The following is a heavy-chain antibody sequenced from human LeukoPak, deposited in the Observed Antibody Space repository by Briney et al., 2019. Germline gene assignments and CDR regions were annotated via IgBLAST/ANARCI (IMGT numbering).Heavy chain of an antibody. CDR1: GFTFSSYS. Sequence: QPGGSLRLSCAASGFTFSSYSMNWVRQAPGKGLERVSYISSSGSTIYYADSVKGRFTISRDNAKNSLYLQMNSLRAEDTAVYYCARAVGSGWYEGFDYWGQGTLVTVSS. CDR3: ARAVGSGWYEGFDY. D-gene: IGHD6-19*01. V-gene: IGHV3-48*04. CDR2: ISSSGSTI. J-gene: IGHJ4*02.